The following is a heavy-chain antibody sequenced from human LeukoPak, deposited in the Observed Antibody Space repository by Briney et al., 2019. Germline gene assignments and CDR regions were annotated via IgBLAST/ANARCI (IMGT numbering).Heavy chain of an antibody. J-gene: IGHJ5*02. V-gene: IGHV1-2*02. CDR3: ASSHPEPLHSGSSGP. D-gene: IGHD1-26*01. CDR1: GYTFTSYA. CDR2: INPNSGGT. Sequence: ASVKVSCKASGYTFTSYAMNWVRQAPGQGLEWMGWINPNSGGTNYAQKFQGRVTMTRDTSISTAYMELSRLRSDDTAVYYCASSHPEPLHSGSSGPWGQGTLVTVSS.